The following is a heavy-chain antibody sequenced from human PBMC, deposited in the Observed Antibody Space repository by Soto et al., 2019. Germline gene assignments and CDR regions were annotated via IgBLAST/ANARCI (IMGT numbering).Heavy chain of an antibody. D-gene: IGHD3-10*01. CDR2: ISNSGRT. J-gene: IGHJ4*02. Sequence: SETLSLTCTVSGGSVRRGNYYWSWIRQFPGKGLEWIGYISNSGRTHYNPSLMSRIAMLVDTSKNQFFLELRSVTAADTALYYCARADYATGSYYPDYWGQGTLVTVSS. CDR1: GGSVRRGNYY. V-gene: IGHV4-31*03. CDR3: ARADYATGSYYPDY.